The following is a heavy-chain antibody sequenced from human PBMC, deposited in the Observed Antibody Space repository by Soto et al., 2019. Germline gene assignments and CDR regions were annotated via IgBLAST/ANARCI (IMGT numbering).Heavy chain of an antibody. CDR1: GGSISSYY. Sequence: QVQLQESGPGLVKPSETLSLTCTVSGGSISSYYCSWIRQPPGKGLEWIGYIYNGGSTNYNPSLKSRVTISLDTFRNQFSLKLSSVTAADTAVYYCARHTPDYGAYCTGLDVWGQGTTVSVSS. D-gene: IGHD4-17*01. CDR2: IYNGGST. CDR3: ARHTPDYGAYCTGLDV. V-gene: IGHV4-59*01. J-gene: IGHJ6*02.